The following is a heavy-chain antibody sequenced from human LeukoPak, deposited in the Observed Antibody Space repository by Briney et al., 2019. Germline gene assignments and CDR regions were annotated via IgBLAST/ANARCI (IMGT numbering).Heavy chain of an antibody. J-gene: IGHJ3*02. CDR2: INPSGGST. V-gene: IGHV1-46*01. CDR3: AICPHSSSDAFDI. D-gene: IGHD6-13*01. Sequence: ASVKVSCKTSGYTFTHYYIHWVRQAPGQGLEWMGIINPSGGSTNYAQTFQGRLSMTRDTSTSTAYMELSSLRSEDTAVYYCAICPHSSSDAFDIWGQGTMVTVSS. CDR1: GYTFTHYY.